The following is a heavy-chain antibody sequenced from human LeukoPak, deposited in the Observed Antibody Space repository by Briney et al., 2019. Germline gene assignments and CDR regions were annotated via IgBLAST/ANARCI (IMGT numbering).Heavy chain of an antibody. Sequence: GASVKVSCKASGYTFTGYYMHWVRQAPGQGLEWMGRINPNSGGTNYAQKFQGGVTMTRDTSISTAYMELSRLRSDDTAVYYCARGYRTVGAIEYFQHWGQGTLVTVSS. CDR3: ARGYRTVGAIEYFQH. CDR2: INPNSGGT. V-gene: IGHV1-2*06. CDR1: GYTFTGYY. J-gene: IGHJ1*01. D-gene: IGHD1-26*01.